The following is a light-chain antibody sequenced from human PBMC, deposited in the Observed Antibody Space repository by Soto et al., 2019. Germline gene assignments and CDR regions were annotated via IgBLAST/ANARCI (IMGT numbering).Light chain of an antibody. CDR3: QQRSSWLPT. CDR1: QSVSSY. J-gene: IGKJ4*01. Sequence: LLKSPATLSLTQRERATLSCRASQSVSSYLAWYQQKPGQAPRLLIYDASNRATGIPARFSGSGSGTDFTLTISSLEPEDFAVYYCQQRSSWLPTFGGGSKV. V-gene: IGKV3-11*01. CDR2: DAS.